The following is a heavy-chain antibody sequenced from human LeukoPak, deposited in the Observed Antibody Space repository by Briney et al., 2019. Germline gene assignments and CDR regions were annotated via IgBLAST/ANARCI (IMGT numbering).Heavy chain of an antibody. CDR1: GGSISSSGYY. CDR3: ARTPTTLTTGYYMDV. D-gene: IGHD4-17*01. V-gene: IGHV4-31*03. CDR2: IYDSGST. Sequence: SETLSLTCTVSGGSISSSGYYWSWIRQNPGKGLEWIGYIYDSGSTYYNPSLKSRVTISVDTSKNQFSLKLSSVTAADTAVYYCARTPTTLTTGYYMDVWGKGTTVTVSS. J-gene: IGHJ6*03.